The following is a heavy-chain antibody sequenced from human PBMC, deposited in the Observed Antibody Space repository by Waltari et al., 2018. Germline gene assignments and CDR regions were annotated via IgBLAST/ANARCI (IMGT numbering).Heavy chain of an antibody. CDR3: ARGIQRWQPRRAFDI. CDR1: GGALSGYY. J-gene: IGHJ3*02. D-gene: IGHD1-1*01. Sequence: QVQLQQWGTGLLKTSETLSLTCAVYGGALSGYYWNWIRLPPGKGLEWIGEINYSRSTNYNPSLKSRVTISVDTSKNQFSLRLTSVTAADTAMYYCARGIQRWQPRRAFDIWARGTTVTVSS. V-gene: IGHV4-34*01. CDR2: INYSRST.